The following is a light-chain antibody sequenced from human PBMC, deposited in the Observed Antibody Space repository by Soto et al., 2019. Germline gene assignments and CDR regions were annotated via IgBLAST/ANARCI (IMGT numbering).Light chain of an antibody. J-gene: IGLJ1*01. V-gene: IGLV2-8*01. CDR1: SSDVGRYNY. CDR2: EVT. Sequence: QSALTQPPSASGSPGQSVTISCTGTSSDVGRYNYVSWYQHHPGKAPKLMIYEVTKRPSGVPDRFSGSKSGNTASLTVSGLLDDDEADYFCASFRSGTILVFGTGTKLTVL. CDR3: ASFRSGTILV.